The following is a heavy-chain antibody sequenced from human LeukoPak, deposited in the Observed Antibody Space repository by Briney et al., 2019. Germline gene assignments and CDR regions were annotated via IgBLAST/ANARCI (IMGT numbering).Heavy chain of an antibody. CDR3: ANEWL. CDR1: GGSFSGHY. CDR2: ISGSGGST. D-gene: IGHD3-22*01. V-gene: IGHV3-23*01. J-gene: IGHJ4*02. Sequence: ETLSLTCAVYGGSFSGHYRSWIRQPPGKGLEWVSAISGSGGSTYYADSVKGRFTISRDNSKNTLYLQMNSLRAEDTAVYYCANEWLWGQGTLVAVSS.